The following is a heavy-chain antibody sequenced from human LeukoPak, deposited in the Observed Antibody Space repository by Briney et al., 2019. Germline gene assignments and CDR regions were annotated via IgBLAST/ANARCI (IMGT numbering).Heavy chain of an antibody. CDR3: ARDLGDSGYDFPGD. Sequence: SETLSLTCTVSGGSISSYYWSWIRQPPGKGLGWIGYIYYSGSTNYNPSLKSRVTISVDTSKNQFSLKLSSVTAADTAVYYCARDLGDSGYDFPGDWGQGTLVTVSS. J-gene: IGHJ4*02. CDR1: GGSISSYY. CDR2: IYYSGST. V-gene: IGHV4-59*01. D-gene: IGHD5-12*01.